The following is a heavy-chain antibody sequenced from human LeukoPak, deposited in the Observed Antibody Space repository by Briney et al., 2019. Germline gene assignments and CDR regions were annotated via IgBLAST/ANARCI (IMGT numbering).Heavy chain of an antibody. V-gene: IGHV1-69*06. Sequence: ASVKDSCKASGGTFSSYAISWVRQAPGQGLEWMGGIIPIFGTANYAQKFQGRVTITADKSTSTAYMELSSLRSEDTAVYYCARGRGPAYTAMVWNWFDPWGQGTLVTVSS. CDR1: GGTFSSYA. CDR3: ARGRGPAYTAMVWNWFDP. CDR2: IIPIFGTA. D-gene: IGHD5-18*01. J-gene: IGHJ5*02.